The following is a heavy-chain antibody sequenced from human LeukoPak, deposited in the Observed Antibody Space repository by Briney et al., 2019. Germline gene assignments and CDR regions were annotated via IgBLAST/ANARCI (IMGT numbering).Heavy chain of an antibody. CDR3: AKLIVATIDYMDV. CDR1: GFTFSSYS. Sequence: GGSLRLSCAASGFTFSSYSMNWVRQAPGKGLEWVSVIYSGGSTYYADSVKGRFTISRDNSKNTLYLQMNSLRAEDTAVYYCAKLIVATIDYMDVWGKGTTVTVSS. D-gene: IGHD5-12*01. CDR2: IYSGGST. J-gene: IGHJ6*03. V-gene: IGHV3-66*01.